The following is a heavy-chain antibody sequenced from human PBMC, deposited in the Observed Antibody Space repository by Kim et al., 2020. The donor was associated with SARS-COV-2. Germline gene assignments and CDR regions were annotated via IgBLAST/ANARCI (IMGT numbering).Heavy chain of an antibody. CDR1: GFTFSSYW. J-gene: IGHJ6*02. Sequence: GGSLRLSCAASGFTFSSYWMSWVRQAPGKGLEWVANIKQDGSEKYYVDSVKGRFTISRDNAKNSLYLQMNSLRAEDTAVYYCARFSIAAAYGYYYYYGMDVWGQGTTVTVSS. D-gene: IGHD6-13*01. CDR2: IKQDGSEK. CDR3: ARFSIAAAYGYYYYYGMDV. V-gene: IGHV3-7*03.